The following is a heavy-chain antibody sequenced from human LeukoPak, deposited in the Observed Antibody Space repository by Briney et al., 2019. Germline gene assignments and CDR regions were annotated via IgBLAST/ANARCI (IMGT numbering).Heavy chain of an antibody. D-gene: IGHD4-23*01. J-gene: IGHJ4*02. CDR3: ARDYGGNIRGYFDY. Sequence: GGSLRLSCAASGFTVSSTYMSWVRQAPGKGLEWVSVIYSGGSTCYADSVKGRFTISRDNSKNTLYLQMNSLRVEDTAVYYCARDYGGNIRGYFDYWGQGTLVTVSS. V-gene: IGHV3-66*01. CDR2: IYSGGST. CDR1: GFTVSSTY.